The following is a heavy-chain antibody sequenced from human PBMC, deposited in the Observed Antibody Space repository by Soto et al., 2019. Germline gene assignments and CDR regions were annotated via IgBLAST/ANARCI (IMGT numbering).Heavy chain of an antibody. CDR3: ARGRAVPAAMRVFDY. CDR2: IYYSGST. CDR1: GGSISSGGYY. J-gene: IGHJ4*02. D-gene: IGHD2-2*01. Sequence: PSETLSLTCTVSGGSISSGGYYWSWIRQHPGKGLEWIGYIYYSGSTYYNPSLKSRVTISVDTSKNQFSLKLSSVTAADTAVYYCARGRAVPAAMRVFDYWGQGTLVTVSS. V-gene: IGHV4-31*03.